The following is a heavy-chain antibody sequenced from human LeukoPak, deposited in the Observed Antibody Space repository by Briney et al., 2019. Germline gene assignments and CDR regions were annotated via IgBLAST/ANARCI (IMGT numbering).Heavy chain of an antibody. CDR1: GGSISSYY. CDR3: ARGYSGYDDGLGY. CDR2: IYYSGST. Sequence: SETLSLTCTVSGGSISSYYWSWIRQPPGKGLEWIGYIYYSGSTNYNPSLKSRVTISVDTSKNQFSLKLSSVTAADTAVYYCARGYSGYDDGLGYWGQGTLVTVSS. D-gene: IGHD5-12*01. V-gene: IGHV4-59*01. J-gene: IGHJ4*02.